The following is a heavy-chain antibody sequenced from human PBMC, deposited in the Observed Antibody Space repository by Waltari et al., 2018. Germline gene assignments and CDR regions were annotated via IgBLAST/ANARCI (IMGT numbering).Heavy chain of an antibody. J-gene: IGHJ4*02. CDR1: GFTFSSSC. CDR2: INSDGSST. D-gene: IGHD4-17*01. Sequence: EVQLVESGGGLVQPGESLRLSCAASGFTFSSSCMHWIRQAPGKGLVWVSRINSDGSSTSYADSVKGRFTISRDNAKNTLYLQMNSLRAEDTAVYYCAREVSTVTRYFDYWGQGTLVTVSS. V-gene: IGHV3-74*01. CDR3: AREVSTVTRYFDY.